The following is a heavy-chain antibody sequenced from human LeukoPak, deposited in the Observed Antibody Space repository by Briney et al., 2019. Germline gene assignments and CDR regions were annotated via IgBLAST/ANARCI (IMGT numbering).Heavy chain of an antibody. J-gene: IGHJ4*02. Sequence: PGGSLRLSCAASGFTFSSYGMHWVRQAPGKGLEWVAFIRYGGSNKYYADSVKGRFTISRDNSKNTLYLQMNSLRAEDTAVYYCAKDTGIESYWGQGTLVTVSS. CDR2: IRYGGSNK. V-gene: IGHV3-30*02. CDR1: GFTFSSYG. D-gene: IGHD5-18*01. CDR3: AKDTGIESY.